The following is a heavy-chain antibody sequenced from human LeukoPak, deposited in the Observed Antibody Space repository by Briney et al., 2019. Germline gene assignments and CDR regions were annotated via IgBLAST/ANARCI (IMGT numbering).Heavy chain of an antibody. CDR1: GGSISSGDYY. J-gene: IGHJ4*02. Sequence: PSQTLSLTCTVSGGSISSGDYYWSWIRQPPGKGLEWIGYIYYSGSTYYNPSLKSRVTISVDTSKNQFSLKLSSVTAADTAVYYCARDGYYGSGSHTAYFDYWGQGTLVTVSS. D-gene: IGHD3-10*01. CDR3: ARDGYYGSGSHTAYFDY. V-gene: IGHV4-30-4*01. CDR2: IYYSGST.